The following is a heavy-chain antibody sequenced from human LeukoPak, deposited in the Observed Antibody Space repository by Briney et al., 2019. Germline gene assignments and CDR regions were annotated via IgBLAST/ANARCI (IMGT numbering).Heavy chain of an antibody. D-gene: IGHD6-19*01. J-gene: IGHJ4*02. CDR3: ARHEKSSGWYYDY. CDR2: IYYSGST. V-gene: IGHV4-59*08. Sequence: SETLSLTCTVSGGSISNYYWSWIRQPPGKGLEWIGYIYYSGSTNYNPSLKSRVTISVDTSKNQFSLKLSSVTAADTAVYYCARHEKSSGWYYDYWGQGTLVTVSS. CDR1: GGSISNYY.